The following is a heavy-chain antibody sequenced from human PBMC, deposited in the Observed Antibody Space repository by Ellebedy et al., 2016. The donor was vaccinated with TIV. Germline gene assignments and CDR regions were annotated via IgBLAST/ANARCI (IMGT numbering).Heavy chain of an antibody. D-gene: IGHD2/OR15-2a*01. CDR1: GFTVSSNY. V-gene: IGHV3-48*01. CDR2: ISGSSSSM. J-gene: IGHJ4*02. CDR3: ARGTEITSFVVDY. Sequence: GGSLRLSCAASGFTVSSNYMSWVRQAPGKGLEWISYISGSSSSMYYADSVKGRFTISRDNAKNSLYLQMNSLRAEDTAVYYCARGTEITSFVVDYWGQGTLVTVSS.